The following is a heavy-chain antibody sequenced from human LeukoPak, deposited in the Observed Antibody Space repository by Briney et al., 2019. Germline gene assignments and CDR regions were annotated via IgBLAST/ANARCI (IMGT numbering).Heavy chain of an antibody. Sequence: LSDTLSLTCAVSGPGSFIGYYWSWIRQPPGRGLEWIGEVNHNGITNYNPSLKSRLTISLGTSKNQFSLNLTSVTAADSAVYYCARGTLTTMTNVLFDYWDQGSLVTVSS. CDR2: VNHNGIT. J-gene: IGHJ4*02. CDR1: GPGSFIGYY. CDR3: ARGTLTTMTNVLFDY. D-gene: IGHD4-17*01. V-gene: IGHV4-34*01.